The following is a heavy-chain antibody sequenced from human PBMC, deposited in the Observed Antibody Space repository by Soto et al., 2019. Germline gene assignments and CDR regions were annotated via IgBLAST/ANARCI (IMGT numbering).Heavy chain of an antibody. CDR3: AKGDNLGPKTGYAFDP. V-gene: IGHV6-1*01. CDR2: TYFRSKWYN. Sequence: SQTLSLPCAISGDSVSSNTASWNWIRQSPSRGLEWLGRTYFRSKWYNDYAVSVKSRIIINPDTSNNQFSLQLKSVTPEDRAVYFCAKGDNLGPKTGYAFDPWGQGIMVTVSS. CDR1: GDSVSSNTAS. J-gene: IGHJ5*02. D-gene: IGHD5-12*01.